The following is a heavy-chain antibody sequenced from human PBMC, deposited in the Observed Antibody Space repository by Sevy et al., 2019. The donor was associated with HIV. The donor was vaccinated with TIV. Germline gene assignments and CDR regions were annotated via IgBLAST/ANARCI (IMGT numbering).Heavy chain of an antibody. Sequence: GGSLRLSCAASGFAFSSHAMHWVRQAPGKGLEWVAVISYEGTETFYAAPVEGRFTISGDNSKNMLSLQINSLRPEGTAVYYCARDGGYSIKWYPLYWGHGTLVTVSS. CDR1: GFAFSSHA. CDR3: ARDGGYSIKWYPLY. D-gene: IGHD6-13*01. CDR2: ISYEGTET. J-gene: IGHJ4*01. V-gene: IGHV3-30-3*01.